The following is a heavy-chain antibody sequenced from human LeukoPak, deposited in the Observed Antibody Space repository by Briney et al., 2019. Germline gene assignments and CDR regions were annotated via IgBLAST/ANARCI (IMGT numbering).Heavy chain of an antibody. CDR1: GGSFSGYY. J-gene: IGHJ4*02. CDR2: INHSGST. CDR3: ASQGIAAAGTVAFDY. Sequence: SETLSLTCAVYGGSFSGYYWSWIRQPPGKGLEWIGEINHSGSTNYNPSLKSRVTISVDTSKNQFSLKLSSVTAADTAVYYCASQGIAAAGTVAFDYWGQGTLVTVSS. V-gene: IGHV4-34*01. D-gene: IGHD6-13*01.